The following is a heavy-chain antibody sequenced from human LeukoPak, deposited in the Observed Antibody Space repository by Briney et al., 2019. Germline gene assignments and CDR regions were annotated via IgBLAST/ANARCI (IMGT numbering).Heavy chain of an antibody. CDR1: GYTFTSYD. CDR2: MNPNSGNT. D-gene: IGHD6-19*01. Sequence: ASVRVSCTASGYTFTSYDINWVRQATGQGLEWMGWMNPNSGNTGYAQKFQGRVTMTRNTSISTAYMELSSLRSEDTAVYYCATGNRIAVAKYWGQGTLVTVSS. CDR3: ATGNRIAVAKY. J-gene: IGHJ4*02. V-gene: IGHV1-8*01.